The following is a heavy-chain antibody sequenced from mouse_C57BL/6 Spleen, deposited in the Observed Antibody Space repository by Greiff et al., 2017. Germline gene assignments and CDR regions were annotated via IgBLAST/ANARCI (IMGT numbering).Heavy chain of an antibody. CDR2: IDPSDSYT. J-gene: IGHJ4*01. CDR1: GYTFTSYW. V-gene: IGHV1-69*01. Sequence: QVQLQQPGAELVMPGASVKLSCKASGYTFTSYWMHWVKQRPGQGLVWIGAIDPSDSYTNSNQKFKGKSTLTVDKSSSPANMQLSSLTSADSAGFYCARSTPNAMDYWGQGTSVTVSA. CDR3: ARSTPNAMDY.